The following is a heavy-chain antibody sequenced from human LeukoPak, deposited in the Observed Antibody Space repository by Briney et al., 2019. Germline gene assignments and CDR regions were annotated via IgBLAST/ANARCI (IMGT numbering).Heavy chain of an antibody. D-gene: IGHD6-13*01. Sequence: PGGSLRLSCAASGFTFSSYSMNWVRQAPGKGLEWVSSISSSSSYIYYADSVKGRFTISRDNAKNSLYLQMNSPRAEDTAVYYCASNPPAAESYWGQGTLVTVSS. V-gene: IGHV3-21*01. CDR2: ISSSSSYI. CDR3: ASNPPAAESY. CDR1: GFTFSSYS. J-gene: IGHJ4*02.